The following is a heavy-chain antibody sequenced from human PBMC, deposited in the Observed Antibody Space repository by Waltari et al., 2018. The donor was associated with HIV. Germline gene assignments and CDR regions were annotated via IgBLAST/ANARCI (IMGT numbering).Heavy chain of an antibody. J-gene: IGHJ4*02. Sequence: QLQLQESGPGLVKPSETLSLTCTVSGGSISSSSYYWGWIRQPPGKGLEWIGSIYYSGSTYDNPSLKSRVTMSVDTSKNQFSLKLSSVTAADTAVYYCARFSIAAGGLVDYWGQGTLVTVSS. V-gene: IGHV4-39*01. CDR2: IYYSGST. CDR3: ARFSIAAGGLVDY. D-gene: IGHD6-13*01. CDR1: GGSISSSSYY.